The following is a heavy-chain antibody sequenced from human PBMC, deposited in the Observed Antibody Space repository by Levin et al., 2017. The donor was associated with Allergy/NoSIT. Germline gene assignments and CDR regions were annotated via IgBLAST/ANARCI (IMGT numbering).Heavy chain of an antibody. CDR2: IYYSGST. CDR1: GGSISSYY. D-gene: IGHD4-17*01. J-gene: IGHJ5*02. V-gene: IGHV4-59*01. Sequence: SETLSLTCTVSGGSISSYYWSWIRQPPGKGLEWIGYIYYSGSTNYNPSLKSRVTISVDTSKKQFSLKLSSVTAADTAVYYCARGSHTVTTDQGFDPWGQGTLVTVPS. CDR3: ARGSHTVTTDQGFDP.